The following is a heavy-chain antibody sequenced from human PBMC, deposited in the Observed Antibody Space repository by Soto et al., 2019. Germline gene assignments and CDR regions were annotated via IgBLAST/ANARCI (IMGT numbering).Heavy chain of an antibody. D-gene: IGHD2-2*01. CDR3: AKEADIVIGPVAGPVAFSFDL. V-gene: IGHV3-30*18. CDR2: VSGGGETT. CDR1: GFTFRSYG. Sequence: GASLRPSCEGSGFTFRSYGLHRVRQPPGKWLEWVAVVSGGGETTYYADSVKGRSTISRDNSKNMMYMQMDSLRPEDTAVYYCAKEADIVIGPVAGPVAFSFDLWGQGT. J-gene: IGHJ4*02.